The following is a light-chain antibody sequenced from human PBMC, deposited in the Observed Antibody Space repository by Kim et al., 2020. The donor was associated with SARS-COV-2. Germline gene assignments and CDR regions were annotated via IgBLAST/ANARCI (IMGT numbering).Light chain of an antibody. CDR2: AAS. CDR3: QQSSSTPRT. CDR1: QSISRY. J-gene: IGKJ1*01. V-gene: IGKV1-39*01. Sequence: ASVGDRVTITCRASQSISRYLNWYRQKPGKAPELLIYAASSLQTGVPSRFSGSGSGADFTLTISSLQPEDFATYYCQQSSSTPRTFGQGTKVDIK.